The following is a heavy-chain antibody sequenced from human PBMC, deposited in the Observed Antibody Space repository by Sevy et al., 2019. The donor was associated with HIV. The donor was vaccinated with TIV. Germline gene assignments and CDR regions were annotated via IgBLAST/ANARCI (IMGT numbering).Heavy chain of an antibody. Sequence: SETLSLTCTVSGGSFSSSSYYWNWIRQPAGRGLEWIGRIYTSGSTNYNPSLKSRVTMSVDTSKNQFSLKQSSVTAADTAVYYCAGRIAVAAFDYWGQGNLVTVSS. V-gene: IGHV4-61*02. J-gene: IGHJ4*02. CDR2: IYTSGST. CDR1: GGSFSSSSYY. CDR3: AGRIAVAAFDY. D-gene: IGHD6-19*01.